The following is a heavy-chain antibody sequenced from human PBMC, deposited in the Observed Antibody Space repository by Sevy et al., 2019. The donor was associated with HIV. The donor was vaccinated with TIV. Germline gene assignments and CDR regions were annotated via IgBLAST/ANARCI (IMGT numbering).Heavy chain of an antibody. Sequence: GGSLRLSCAASGFTFSSYWINWVRQAPGEGLEWVANINQGGNQKHYMDSVKGRFTISRANAENAVYLRMNSLGVEDTAVYYCARGPSGAAAGRFDSWGQGTLVTVSS. J-gene: IGHJ4*02. CDR3: ARGPSGAAAGRFDS. V-gene: IGHV3-7*04. CDR2: INQGGNQK. CDR1: GFTFSSYW. D-gene: IGHD6-13*01.